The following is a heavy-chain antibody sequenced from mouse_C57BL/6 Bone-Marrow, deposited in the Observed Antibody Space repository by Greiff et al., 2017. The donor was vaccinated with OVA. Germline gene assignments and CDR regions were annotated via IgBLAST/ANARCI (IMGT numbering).Heavy chain of an antibody. CDR1: GYAFSSSW. J-gene: IGHJ2*01. CDR2: IYPGDGDT. Sequence: VQLQESGPELVKPGASVKISCKASGYAFSSSWMNWVKQRPGKGLEWIGRIYPGDGDTNYNGKFKGKATLTADKSSSTAYMQLSSLTSEDSAVYFCALDSSGLYYFDYWGQGTTLTVSS. CDR3: ALDSSGLYYFDY. V-gene: IGHV1-82*01. D-gene: IGHD3-2*02.